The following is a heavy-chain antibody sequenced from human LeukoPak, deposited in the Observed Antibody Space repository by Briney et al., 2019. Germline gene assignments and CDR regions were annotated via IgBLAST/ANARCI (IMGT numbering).Heavy chain of an antibody. V-gene: IGHV1-18*01. CDR1: GYTFTSYG. CDR2: ISAYNGNT. CDR3: ARGPPYHYYDSSGLY. D-gene: IGHD3-22*01. Sequence: ASVKVSCKASGYTFTSYGISWVRQAPGQGLEWMGWISAYNGNTNYAQKLQGRVTMTTDTSTSTAYMELRSLRSDDTAVYYCARGPPYHYYDSSGLYWGQGTLVTVSS. J-gene: IGHJ4*02.